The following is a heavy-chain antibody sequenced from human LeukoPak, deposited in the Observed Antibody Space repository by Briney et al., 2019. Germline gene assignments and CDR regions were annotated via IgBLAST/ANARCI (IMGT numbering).Heavy chain of an antibody. J-gene: IGHJ4*02. CDR2: IYYSGST. Sequence: SETLSLTCTVSGGSISSYYWSWIRQPPGKGLEWIGYIYYSGSTYYNPSLKSRVTISVDTSKNQFSLKLSSVTAADTAVYYCARRNYRLKYYFDYWGQGTLVTVSS. D-gene: IGHD1-7*01. CDR1: GGSISSYY. CDR3: ARRNYRLKYYFDY. V-gene: IGHV4-59*08.